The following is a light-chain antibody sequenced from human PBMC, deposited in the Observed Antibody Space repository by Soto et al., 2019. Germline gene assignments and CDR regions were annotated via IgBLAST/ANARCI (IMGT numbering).Light chain of an antibody. Sequence: EIVMTQSPATLSVSPGERATLSCRASQSVSNNYLAWYQQKPGQAPRLLIHGASTRATGIPTRFSGSGSGTEFTLTISSLQSEDFAVYYCQQYAYWWAFGQGTKVDIK. V-gene: IGKV3-15*01. CDR3: QQYAYWWA. CDR2: GAS. J-gene: IGKJ1*01. CDR1: QSVSNN.